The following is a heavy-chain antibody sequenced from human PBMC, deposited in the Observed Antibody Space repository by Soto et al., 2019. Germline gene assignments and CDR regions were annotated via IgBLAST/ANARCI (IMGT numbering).Heavy chain of an antibody. CDR2: ISGSGGNT. V-gene: IGHV3-23*01. CDR3: AQDAAGMDV. Sequence: EVQLLESGGGLVQPGGSLRLSCAASGFTFSSNAMSWVRQAPGKGLEWVSAISGSGGNTFYTDSVKGRFTISRDNSKNTQYMQMNSLRPEDAAVYYCAQDAAGMDVGGQGTTVTVSS. CDR1: GFTFSSNA. J-gene: IGHJ6*02.